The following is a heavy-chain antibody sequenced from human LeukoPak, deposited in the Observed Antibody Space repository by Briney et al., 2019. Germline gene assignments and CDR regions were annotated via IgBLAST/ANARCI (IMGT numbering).Heavy chain of an antibody. Sequence: GGSLRLSCAASGFTFADYAMHWVRQAPGKGLEWVSAISWNSGSTGYADSVKGRFTISRDNAKNSLYLQMNSLRAEDTALYYCAKGATTTLNDAFDIWGQGTMVTVSS. CDR3: AKGATTTLNDAFDI. CDR1: GFTFADYA. V-gene: IGHV3-9*01. J-gene: IGHJ3*02. CDR2: ISWNSGST. D-gene: IGHD1-1*01.